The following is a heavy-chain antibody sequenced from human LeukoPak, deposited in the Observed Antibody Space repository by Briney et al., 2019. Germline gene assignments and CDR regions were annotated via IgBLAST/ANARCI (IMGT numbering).Heavy chain of an antibody. D-gene: IGHD3-10*01. CDR2: IYYSGST. Sequence: SETLSLTCTVSGGSISSSSYYWGWIRQPPGKGLEWIGSIYYSGSTYYNPSLKSRVTISVDTSKNQFSLKLSSVTAADTAVYYCARRLVVGLGELSGCFDPWGQGTLVTVSS. CDR3: ARRLVVGLGELSGCFDP. V-gene: IGHV4-39*01. CDR1: GGSISSSSYY. J-gene: IGHJ5*02.